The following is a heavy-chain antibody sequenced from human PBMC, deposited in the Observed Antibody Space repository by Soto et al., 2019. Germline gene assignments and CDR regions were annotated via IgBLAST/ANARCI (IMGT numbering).Heavy chain of an antibody. Sequence: LRLSCAASGFTFNNHAMSWIRQAPGKGLEWVSTNSASGGSTYYAGSVKGRFTISRDNSKNTVYLQMKSLRVEGTAVYYCAKMGGSQYELLGPDAFDIWGQGTIVTVSS. D-gene: IGHD2-2*01. CDR2: NSASGGST. CDR1: GFTFNNHA. CDR3: AKMGGSQYELLGPDAFDI. V-gene: IGHV3-23*01. J-gene: IGHJ3*02.